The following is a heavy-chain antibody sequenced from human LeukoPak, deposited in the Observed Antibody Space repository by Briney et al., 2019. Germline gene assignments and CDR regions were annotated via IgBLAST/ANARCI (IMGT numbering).Heavy chain of an antibody. Sequence: ASVKVSCKASGYTFTSYDINWVRQATGQGLEWMGWMNPNSGNTGYAQKFQGRVTMTRNTSISTAYMELSSLRSEDTAVYYCARGPTRTYYYYYYMDVWGKGTTVTVSS. CDR3: ARGPTRTYYYYYYMDV. D-gene: IGHD2-15*01. V-gene: IGHV1-8*01. CDR2: MNPNSGNT. J-gene: IGHJ6*03. CDR1: GYTFTSYD.